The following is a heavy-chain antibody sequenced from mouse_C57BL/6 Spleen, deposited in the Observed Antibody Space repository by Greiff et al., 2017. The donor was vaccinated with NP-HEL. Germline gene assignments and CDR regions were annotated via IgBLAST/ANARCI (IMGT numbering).Heavy chain of an antibody. CDR1: GFTFSSYA. V-gene: IGHV5-9-1*02. Sequence: MLVESGEGLVKPGGSLKLSCAASGFTFSSYAMSWVRQTPEKRLEWVAYISSGGDYIYYADTVKGRFTISRDNARNTLYLQMSSLKSEDTAMYYCTRNWDEYYFDYWGQGTTLTVSS. J-gene: IGHJ2*01. CDR2: ISSGGDYI. CDR3: TRNWDEYYFDY. D-gene: IGHD4-1*01.